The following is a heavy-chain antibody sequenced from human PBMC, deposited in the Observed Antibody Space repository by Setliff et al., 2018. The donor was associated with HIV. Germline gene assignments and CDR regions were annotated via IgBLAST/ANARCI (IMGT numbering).Heavy chain of an antibody. Sequence: SETLSLTCIVSGYSVSSGYYWGWIRQPPGKGLQWIGAMYDSETTYYNPSLKSRVTMSVDASRNRFSLKLGSVTAADTAIYYCARHQKVSFMSDHWGQGMLVTVSS. CDR1: GYSVSSGYY. D-gene: IGHD3-16*01. J-gene: IGHJ4*02. CDR3: ARHQKVSFMSDH. V-gene: IGHV4-38-2*02. CDR2: MYDSETT.